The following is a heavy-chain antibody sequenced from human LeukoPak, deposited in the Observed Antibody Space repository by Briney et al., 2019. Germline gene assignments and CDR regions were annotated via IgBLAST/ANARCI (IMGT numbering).Heavy chain of an antibody. Sequence: GGSLRLSCAASGFTFSDFYMTWIRQAPGKGLECLSYISPTGSDISYADSVKGRFTISRDNAKNSLYLQMNSLRDDDTAVYYCARDPRLTDYWGQGTLVTVSS. CDR2: ISPTGSDI. V-gene: IGHV3-11*04. CDR1: GFTFSDFY. CDR3: ARDPRLTDY. J-gene: IGHJ4*02.